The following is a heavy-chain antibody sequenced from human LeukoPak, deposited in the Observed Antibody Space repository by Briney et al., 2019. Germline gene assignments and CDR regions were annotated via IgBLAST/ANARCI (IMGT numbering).Heavy chain of an antibody. Sequence: PSETLSLTCAVSGYSISSGYYWGWIRQPPGKGLEWIGSIYHSGSTYYNPSLKSRVTISVDTSKNQFSLKLSSVTAADTAVYYCARPSVAYYYMDVWGKGTTVTVSS. D-gene: IGHD2-15*01. CDR1: GYSISSGYY. V-gene: IGHV4-38-2*01. J-gene: IGHJ6*03. CDR2: IYHSGST. CDR3: ARPSVAYYYMDV.